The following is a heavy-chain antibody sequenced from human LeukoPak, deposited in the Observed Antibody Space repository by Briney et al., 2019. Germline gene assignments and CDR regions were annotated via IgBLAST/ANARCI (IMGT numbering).Heavy chain of an antibody. CDR1: GYSISSGYY. Sequence: SETLSLTCGVSGYSISSGYYWGWIRQPPGKGLERIGSIYHGGSTYYNPSLKSRVTISVDTSKNQFSLKLSSLTAADTAVYYCARVIYCSGGSCYDGAWFDPWGQGTLVTVSS. CDR3: ARVIYCSGGSCYDGAWFDP. D-gene: IGHD2-15*01. J-gene: IGHJ5*02. CDR2: IYHGGST. V-gene: IGHV4-38-2*01.